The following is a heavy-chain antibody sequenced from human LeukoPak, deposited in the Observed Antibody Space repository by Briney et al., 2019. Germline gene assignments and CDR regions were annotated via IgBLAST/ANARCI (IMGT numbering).Heavy chain of an antibody. CDR3: ARGPYSSNWYVDY. J-gene: IGHJ4*02. CDR1: GFTFSSCE. Sequence: GGSLRLSCAASGFTFSSCEMNWVRLAPGKGLEWISYISRTGNSIYYADSVKGRFTISRDSAKNSLYLQMNSLRAEDTAVYYCARGPYSSNWYVDYWGQGTLATVAS. V-gene: IGHV3-48*03. D-gene: IGHD6-13*01. CDR2: ISRTGNSI.